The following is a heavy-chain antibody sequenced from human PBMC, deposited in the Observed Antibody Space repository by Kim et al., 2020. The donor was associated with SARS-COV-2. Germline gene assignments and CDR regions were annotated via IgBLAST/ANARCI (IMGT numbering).Heavy chain of an antibody. Sequence: GGSLRLSCAASGFTFSTYGMSWVRQAPGQGLEWVSIIGGGGGYTNHADSVKGRFTISRDNSKNTLYLQMNSLRAEDTAIYYCAKVRSSGSNYFDYWGQGALVTVSS. J-gene: IGHJ4*02. V-gene: IGHV3-23*01. CDR2: IGGGGGYT. CDR1: GFTFSTYG. D-gene: IGHD3-22*01. CDR3: AKVRSSGSNYFDY.